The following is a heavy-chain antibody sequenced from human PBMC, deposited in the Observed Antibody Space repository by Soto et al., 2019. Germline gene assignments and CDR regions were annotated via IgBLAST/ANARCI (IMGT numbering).Heavy chain of an antibody. CDR2: INHSGTT. V-gene: IGHV4-34*01. J-gene: IGHJ5*02. CDR1: GGSFSGHY. Sequence: SETLSLTCAVYGGSFSGHYWNWIRQPPGKGLEWIGEINHSGTTNYNASLKSRVTISLDTSKNELLLKLSSVTAADTAVYYCARGRGFDPWGQGTLVTAPQ. CDR3: ARGRGFDP.